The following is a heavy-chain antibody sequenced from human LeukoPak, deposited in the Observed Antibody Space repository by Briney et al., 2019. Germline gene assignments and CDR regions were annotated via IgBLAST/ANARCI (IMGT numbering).Heavy chain of an antibody. CDR1: GGSFSGYY. CDR2: INHSGST. CDR3: ASPGSAAGLDAFDI. D-gene: IGHD6-13*01. Sequence: SETLSLTCAVYGGSFSGYYWSWIRQPPGKGLEWIGEINHSGSTNHNPSLKSRVTISVDTSKNQFSLKLSSVTAADTAVYYCASPGSAAGLDAFDIWGQGTMVTVSS. V-gene: IGHV4-34*01. J-gene: IGHJ3*02.